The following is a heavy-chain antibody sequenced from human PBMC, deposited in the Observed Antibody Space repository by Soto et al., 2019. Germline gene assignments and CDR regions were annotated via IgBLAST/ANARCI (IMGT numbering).Heavy chain of an antibody. CDR2: FDPEDGET. CDR1: GYTLTELS. D-gene: IGHD5-18*01. J-gene: IGHJ5*02. Sequence: ASVKVSCKVSGYTLTELSMHWVRQAPGKGLEWMGGFDPEDGETIYAQKFQGRVTMTEDTSTDTAYMELSSLRSEDTAVYYCATVRIQIWLGLRWFDPWGQGTLVTVSS. V-gene: IGHV1-24*01. CDR3: ATVRIQIWLGLRWFDP.